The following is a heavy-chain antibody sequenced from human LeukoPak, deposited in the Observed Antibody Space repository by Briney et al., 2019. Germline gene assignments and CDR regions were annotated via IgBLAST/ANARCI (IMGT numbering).Heavy chain of an antibody. CDR3: AREGIRRDGCRRVDY. Sequence: PSETLSLTCAVYGGSFSGYSWSWIRQPPGKGLEWIGEVNHSGSTNYSPSLKSRVTISVDTSKNQFSLKLRSVTAADTAVYYCAREGIRRDGCRRVDYWGQGTLVTVSS. J-gene: IGHJ4*02. V-gene: IGHV4-34*01. D-gene: IGHD5-24*01. CDR1: GGSFSGYS. CDR2: VNHSGST.